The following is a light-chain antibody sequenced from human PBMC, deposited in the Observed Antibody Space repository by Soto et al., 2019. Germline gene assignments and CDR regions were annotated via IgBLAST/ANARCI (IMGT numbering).Light chain of an antibody. CDR3: QQRSNWPWT. J-gene: IGKJ1*01. CDR2: DAS. V-gene: IGKV3-11*01. Sequence: EIVLTQSPATLSLSPGERATLSCRASQSVSSYVAWYQQKPGQAPRLLIYDASNRVTGIPAKFSGSGSGTDFTLTISSLETEDVAVYYGQQRSNWPWTFGRGTNVEIK. CDR1: QSVSSY.